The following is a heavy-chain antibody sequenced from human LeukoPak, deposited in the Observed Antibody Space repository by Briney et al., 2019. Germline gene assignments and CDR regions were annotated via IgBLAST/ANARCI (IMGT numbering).Heavy chain of an antibody. Sequence: TGGSLRLSCAASGLTFSSSWMYWVRQAPGKGLVWVSDINSDGSNTRYADSVRGRFTISRDNAKEMVHLQMNSLRAEDTAVYYCARGHRHYGDYTVLGYWGQGTLVTVSS. CDR1: GLTFSSSW. D-gene: IGHD4-17*01. CDR2: INSDGSNT. V-gene: IGHV3-74*01. CDR3: ARGHRHYGDYTVLGY. J-gene: IGHJ4*02.